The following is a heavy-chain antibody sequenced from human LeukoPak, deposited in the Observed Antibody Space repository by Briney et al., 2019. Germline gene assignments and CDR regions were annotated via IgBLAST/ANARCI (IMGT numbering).Heavy chain of an antibody. CDR1: GGSFSGYY. CDR2: INHSGST. Sequence: PSETLSLNCAVYGGSFSGYYWSWIRQPPGKGLEWIGEINHSGSTNYNPSLKSRVTISVDTSKNQFSLKLSSVTAADTAVYYCARASFPYDYVWGSYRYTPPYFDYWGQGTLVTVSS. CDR3: ARASFPYDYVWGSYRYTPPYFDY. V-gene: IGHV4-34*01. D-gene: IGHD3-16*02. J-gene: IGHJ4*02.